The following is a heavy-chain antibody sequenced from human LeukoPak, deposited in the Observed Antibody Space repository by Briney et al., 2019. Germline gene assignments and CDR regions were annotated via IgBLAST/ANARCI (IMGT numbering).Heavy chain of an antibody. CDR2: ISDSRRTI. Sequence: PGGSLRLSCAASGFTFSSHSMNWVRQAPGKGLEWVSSISDSRRTIYYADSVKGRFTISRDNAKNQLSLQMNSLRDEDAAVYYCARQEAAFDIWGQGTMVTVSS. CDR1: GFTFSSHS. J-gene: IGHJ3*02. V-gene: IGHV3-48*02. CDR3: ARQEAAFDI.